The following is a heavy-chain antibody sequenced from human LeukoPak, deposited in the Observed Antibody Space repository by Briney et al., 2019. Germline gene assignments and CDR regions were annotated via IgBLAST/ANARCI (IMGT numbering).Heavy chain of an antibody. CDR1: GFTFSSYT. CDR3: AREEHYRRYFAL. D-gene: IGHD3-16*02. CDR2: IGSSSSII. Sequence: GGSLRLSCAASGFTFSSYTMNWVRQAPGKGLEWVSYIGSSSSIIYYADSVKGRFTISRDNAKNSLYLQMNTLRAEDTAVYFCAREEHYRRYFALWGRGTLVTVSS. V-gene: IGHV3-48*01. J-gene: IGHJ2*01.